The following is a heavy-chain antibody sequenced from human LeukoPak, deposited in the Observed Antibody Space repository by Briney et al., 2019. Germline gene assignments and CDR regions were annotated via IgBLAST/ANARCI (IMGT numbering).Heavy chain of an antibody. CDR1: GGSTSSGSYY. CDR2: IYTSGST. V-gene: IGHV4-61*02. D-gene: IGHD1-26*01. J-gene: IGHJ4*02. CDR3: ARDRGWELLGHPFDY. Sequence: PSETLSLTCTVSGGSTSSGSYYWSWIRQPAGKGLEWIGRIYTSGSTNYNPSLKSRVTISVDTSKNQFSLKLSSVTAADTAVYYCARDRGWELLGHPFDYWGQGTLVTVSS.